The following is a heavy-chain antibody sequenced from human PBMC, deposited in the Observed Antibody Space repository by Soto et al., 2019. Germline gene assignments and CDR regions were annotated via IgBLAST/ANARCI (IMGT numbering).Heavy chain of an antibody. CDR1: GFTFSSYA. D-gene: IGHD2-21*01. Sequence: GGSLRLSCAASGFTFSSYAMGWVRQAPGKGLEWVSAISGSGGSTYYADSVKGRFTISRDNSKNTLYLQMNSLRAEDTAVYYCAKGTYCGGDCYPLYFDYWGQGTLVTVSS. J-gene: IGHJ4*02. V-gene: IGHV3-23*01. CDR2: ISGSGGST. CDR3: AKGTYCGGDCYPLYFDY.